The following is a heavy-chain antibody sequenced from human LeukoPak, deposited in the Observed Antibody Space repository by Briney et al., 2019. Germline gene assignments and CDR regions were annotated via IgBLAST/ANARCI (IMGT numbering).Heavy chain of an antibody. CDR2: ISGSGGST. CDR3: ARGTGSSSWYGVRLRLNYYYYMDV. D-gene: IGHD6-13*01. V-gene: IGHV3-23*01. J-gene: IGHJ6*03. Sequence: EGSLRLSCAASGFTFSSYAMSWVRQAPGKGLEWVSAISGSGGSTYYADSVKGRFTISRDNSKNTLYLQMNSLRAEDTAVYYCARGTGSSSWYGVRLRLNYYYYMDVWGKGTTVTVSS. CDR1: GFTFSSYA.